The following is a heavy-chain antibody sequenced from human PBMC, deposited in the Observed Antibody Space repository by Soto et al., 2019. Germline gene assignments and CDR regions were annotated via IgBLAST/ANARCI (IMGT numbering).Heavy chain of an antibody. Sequence: PSENLSLTCTVSGGSISSSSYYWGWIRQPPGKGLEWIGSIYYSGSTYYNPSLKSRVNISVDTSKNQFSLKLSSVTAADTAVYYCARTAIFGVANWFDPWGQGTLVTVSS. D-gene: IGHD3-3*01. J-gene: IGHJ5*02. CDR3: ARTAIFGVANWFDP. CDR2: IYYSGST. V-gene: IGHV4-39*01. CDR1: GGSISSSSYY.